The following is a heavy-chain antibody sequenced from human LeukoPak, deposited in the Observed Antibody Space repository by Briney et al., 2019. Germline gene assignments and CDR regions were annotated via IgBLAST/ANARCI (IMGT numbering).Heavy chain of an antibody. Sequence: TGGSLRLSCAASGFTFSGYSMNWVRQAPGKGLEWVSSISRSSSYIYYADSVKGRFTISRDNAKNSLYLQMNSLRAEDTAVYYCAKDSHSSSWYALDYWGQGTLVTVSS. CDR2: ISRSSSYI. CDR1: GFTFSGYS. D-gene: IGHD6-13*01. J-gene: IGHJ4*02. V-gene: IGHV3-21*04. CDR3: AKDSHSSSWYALDY.